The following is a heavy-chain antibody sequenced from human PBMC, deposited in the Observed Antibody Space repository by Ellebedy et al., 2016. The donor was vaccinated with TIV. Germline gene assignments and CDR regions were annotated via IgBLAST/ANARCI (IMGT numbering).Heavy chain of an antibody. CDR2: IKEDGSDT. V-gene: IGHV3-7*03. Sequence: GESLKISCAASGFTFSASWMTWVRQAPGKGLEWVANIKEDGSDTYYVDSVKGRFTISRDSAENSLYLQMNSMRAEDTAVYYCARGRYTSGWYPDYFDYWGQGTLVTVSS. D-gene: IGHD6-19*01. CDR3: ARGRYTSGWYPDYFDY. CDR1: GFTFSASW. J-gene: IGHJ4*02.